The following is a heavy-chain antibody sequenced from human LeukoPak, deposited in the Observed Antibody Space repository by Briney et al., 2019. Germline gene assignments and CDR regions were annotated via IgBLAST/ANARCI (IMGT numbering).Heavy chain of an antibody. V-gene: IGHV3-23*01. CDR1: GFTFSSYA. CDR2: ISGSGGST. J-gene: IGHJ4*02. D-gene: IGHD2-2*01. Sequence: GGSLRLSCAASGFTFSSYAMSWVRQAPGNGLEWVSAISGSGGSTYYADSVKGRFTISRDNSKNTLYLQMNSLRAEDTAVSYCAKALGVVPAASFDYWGQGTLVTVSS. CDR3: AKALGVVPAASFDY.